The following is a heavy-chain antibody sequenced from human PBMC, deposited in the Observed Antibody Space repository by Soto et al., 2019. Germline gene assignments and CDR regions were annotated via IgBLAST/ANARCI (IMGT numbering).Heavy chain of an antibody. J-gene: IGHJ5*02. V-gene: IGHV1-18*01. CDR3: ASVWYSSSWGWFDP. CDR1: GYTFTSYG. CDR2: ISAYNGNT. D-gene: IGHD6-13*01. Sequence: ASVKVSCKASGYTFTSYGISWVRQAPGQGLEWMGWISAYNGNTNYAQKLQGRVTMTTDTSTSTAYMELRSLRSDDTAVYYCASVWYSSSWGWFDPWGQGTLVTVSS.